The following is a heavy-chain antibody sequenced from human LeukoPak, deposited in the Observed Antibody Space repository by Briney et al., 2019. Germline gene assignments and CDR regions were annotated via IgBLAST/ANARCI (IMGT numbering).Heavy chain of an antibody. CDR2: ISGSGGST. V-gene: IGHV3-23*01. J-gene: IGHJ4*02. Sequence: GGSLRLSCAASGFIFSSYAMSWVRQAPGKGLEWVSAISGSGGSTYYADSVKGRFTISRDNSKNTLYLQMNSLRAEDTAVYYCAKSRYYDSSGYSPTLYYFDYWGQGTLVTVSS. CDR3: AKSRYYDSSGYSPTLYYFDY. D-gene: IGHD3-22*01. CDR1: GFIFSSYA.